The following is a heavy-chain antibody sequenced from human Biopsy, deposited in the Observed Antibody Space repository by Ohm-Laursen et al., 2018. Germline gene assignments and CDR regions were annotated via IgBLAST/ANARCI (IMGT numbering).Heavy chain of an antibody. CDR2: TWDDGSHQ. Sequence: RSLRLSCTASGFNFSAYGMHWVRQAPDKGLEWVALTWDDGSHQYYADSVKGRFTISRDNSKNSLYLHINILRVEDTAVYYCVTDRLDDITKVRGIMTDWGQGTLVIVSS. CDR1: GFNFSAYG. D-gene: IGHD3-10*01. CDR3: VTDRLDDITKVRGIMTD. V-gene: IGHV3-33*01. J-gene: IGHJ4*02.